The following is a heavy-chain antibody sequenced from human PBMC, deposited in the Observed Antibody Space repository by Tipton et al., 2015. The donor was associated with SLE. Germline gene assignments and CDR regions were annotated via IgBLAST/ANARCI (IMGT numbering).Heavy chain of an antibody. J-gene: IGHJ4*02. Sequence: QSGPEVKKPGASVKVSCQASGYTFSLFAVTWVRQAPGQGLEWMGWINTNTGDPVYAPGFRGRFVFSLETSVSTAYLQISSRQAEDTAVYYCARDRWGGSGSYGYWGQGTLITVSS. CDR2: INTNTGDP. V-gene: IGHV7-4-1*02. CDR1: GYTFSLFA. D-gene: IGHD1-26*01. CDR3: ARDRWGGSGSYGY.